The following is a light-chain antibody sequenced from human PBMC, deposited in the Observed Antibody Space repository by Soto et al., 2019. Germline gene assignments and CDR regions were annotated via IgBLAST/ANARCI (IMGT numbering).Light chain of an antibody. J-gene: IGLJ2*01. CDR2: ATT. CDR1: SNDVGNYNL. V-gene: IGLV2-23*02. Sequence: QSALTQPASVSGSPGQSITISCTGTSNDVGNYNLVSWYQQHPGKAPKLIIYATTKRPSGVSNRYSGSKSGNTASLTISGLQAEDEANYHCCSYAGSVTFTFGGGTQVTVL. CDR3: CSYAGSVTFT.